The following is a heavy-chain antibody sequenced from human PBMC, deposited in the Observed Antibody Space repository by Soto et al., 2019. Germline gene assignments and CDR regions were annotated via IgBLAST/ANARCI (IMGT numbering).Heavy chain of an antibody. D-gene: IGHD6-13*01. CDR3: AGAGSSWYGKSDY. J-gene: IGHJ4*02. CDR1: GGSITNHY. Sequence: QVQLQESGPGLVKPSETLSLTCTVSGGSITNHYWSWIRQPPGKGLEWIGYIYYSGSPNYNPSLKSRVTISVDTSKNQFCLKLNSVTAADTAVYYCAGAGSSWYGKSDYWGQGILVTVSS. V-gene: IGHV4-59*11. CDR2: IYYSGSP.